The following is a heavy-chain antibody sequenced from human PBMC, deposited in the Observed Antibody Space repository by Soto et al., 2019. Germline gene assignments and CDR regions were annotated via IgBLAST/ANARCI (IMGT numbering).Heavy chain of an antibody. V-gene: IGHV4-61*08. CDR1: GVSVSSDDSY. J-gene: IGHJ5*02. CDR2: IYYSGNT. CDR3: ARIPVDTSMIYWLDP. D-gene: IGHD5-18*01. Sequence: SETMSLTCTVSGVSVSSDDSYWSWVPQPPGKGLEWIGYIYYSGNTNYNPSLKSRVIISVDTSKNLFSLKLTSVTAADTAVYYCARIPVDTSMIYWLDPWGQGTLVTVS.